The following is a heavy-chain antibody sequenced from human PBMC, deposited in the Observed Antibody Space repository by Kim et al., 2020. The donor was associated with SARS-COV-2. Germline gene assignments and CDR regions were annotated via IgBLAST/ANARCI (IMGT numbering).Heavy chain of an antibody. CDR3: ASGGYYYDSSGLYAFGI. CDR1: GFTFSSYG. D-gene: IGHD3-22*01. Sequence: GGSLRLSCAASGFTFSSYGMHWVRQAPGKGLEWVAVIWYDGSNKYYADSVKGRFTISRDNSKNTLYLQMNSLRAEDTAVYYCASGGYYYDSSGLYAFGICGQETMVTVSS. J-gene: IGHJ3*02. CDR2: IWYDGSNK. V-gene: IGHV3-33*01.